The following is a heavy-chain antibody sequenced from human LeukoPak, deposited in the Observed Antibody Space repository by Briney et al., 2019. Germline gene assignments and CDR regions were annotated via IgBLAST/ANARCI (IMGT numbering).Heavy chain of an antibody. Sequence: APVKVSCKASGYTFTSYYMHWVRQAPGQGLEWMGIINPSGGSTSYAQKFQGRVTMTRDTSTSTAYMELSSLRSEDTAVYYCARDRAYYDFWSGYGHYYYYGMDVWGQGTTVTVSS. D-gene: IGHD3-3*01. CDR3: ARDRAYYDFWSGYGHYYYYGMDV. CDR1: GYTFTSYY. CDR2: INPSGGST. J-gene: IGHJ6*02. V-gene: IGHV1-46*01.